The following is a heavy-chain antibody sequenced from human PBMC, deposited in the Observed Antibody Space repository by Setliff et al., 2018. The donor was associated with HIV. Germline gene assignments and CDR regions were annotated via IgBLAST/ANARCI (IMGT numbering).Heavy chain of an antibody. CDR3: ARVFPPIRGAPFGAPPGAFDI. J-gene: IGHJ3*02. Sequence: KPSETLSLTCTVSGGSISSYYWSWIRQPAGKGLEWIGRMYTSGVAKYNPSLESRVTMSVDTSKNQMSLELTSVTAADTAVYSCARVFPPIRGAPFGAPPGAFDIWGQGTMVTVSS. V-gene: IGHV4-4*07. D-gene: IGHD3-16*01. CDR2: MYTSGVA. CDR1: GGSISSYY.